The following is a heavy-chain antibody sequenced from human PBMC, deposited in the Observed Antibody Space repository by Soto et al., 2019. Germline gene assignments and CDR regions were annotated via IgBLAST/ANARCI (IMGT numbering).Heavy chain of an antibody. CDR3: ARDSRIYYDSSGYYYPVRYYYYGMDV. D-gene: IGHD3-22*01. V-gene: IGHV1-3*01. CDR2: INGGRGDT. Sequence: ASVKVSCMASGYTFINYPMHWVRQAPGQRLEWMGCINGGRGDTNYSQNFQGRVTITRDTSTSTAYMELRSLRSDDTAVYYCARDSRIYYDSSGYYYPVRYYYYGMDVWGQETTVTVSS. CDR1: GYTFINYP. J-gene: IGHJ6*02.